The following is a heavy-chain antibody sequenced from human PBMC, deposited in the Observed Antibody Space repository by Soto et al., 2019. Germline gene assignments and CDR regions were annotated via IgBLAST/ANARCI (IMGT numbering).Heavy chain of an antibody. CDR1: GGSISSYY. Sequence: SETLSLTCTVSGGSISSYYWSWIRQPPGKGLEWIGYIYYSGSTNYNPSLKSRVTISVDTSKNQFSLKLSSVTAADTAVYYCARSILYSSGWYYWGQGTLVTVSS. J-gene: IGHJ4*02. CDR2: IYYSGST. D-gene: IGHD6-19*01. CDR3: ARSILYSSGWYY. V-gene: IGHV4-59*08.